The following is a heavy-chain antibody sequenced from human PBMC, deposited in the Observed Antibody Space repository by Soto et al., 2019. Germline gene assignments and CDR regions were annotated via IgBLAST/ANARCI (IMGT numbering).Heavy chain of an antibody. CDR3: ARDGTGDLGAFDI. V-gene: IGHV3-66*01. Sequence: EVQLVESGGGLVQPGGSLRLSCAASGFTVSSNYMSWVRQAPGKGLEWVSVIYSGGSTYYADSVKSRFTISRDNSKNTLYLQMNSLRAEDTAVYYCARDGTGDLGAFDIWGQGTMVTVSS. D-gene: IGHD7-27*01. CDR1: GFTVSSNY. J-gene: IGHJ3*02. CDR2: IYSGGST.